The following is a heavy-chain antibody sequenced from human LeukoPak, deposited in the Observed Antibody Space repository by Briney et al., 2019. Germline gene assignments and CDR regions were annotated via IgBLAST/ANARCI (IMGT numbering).Heavy chain of an antibody. CDR1: GYTFTSYD. V-gene: IGHV1-8*01. CDR2: MNPNSGNT. J-gene: IGHJ4*02. CDR3: ARDSSGYYNFDY. D-gene: IGHD3-22*01. Sequence: WASVKVSCKASGYTFTSYDISWVRQATGQGLEWMGWMNPNSGNTGYAQKFQGRVTMTRNTSISTAYMELSSLRSEDRAVYYCARDSSGYYNFDYWGQGTLVTVSS.